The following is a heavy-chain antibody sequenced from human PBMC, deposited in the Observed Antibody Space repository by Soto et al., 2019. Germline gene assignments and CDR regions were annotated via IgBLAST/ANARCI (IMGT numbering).Heavy chain of an antibody. CDR2: IYYSGST. D-gene: IGHD1-26*01. CDR3: ARWVGATSFDY. V-gene: IGHV4-31*03. Sequence: QVQLQESGPGLVKHSQTLCLTCTVSGGSISSDGYYWSWIRQHPGKGLEWIGYIYYSGSTYYNPSLKSRVTISVDTSKNQFSLKLSSVTAADTAVYYCARWVGATSFDYWGQGTLVTVSS. CDR1: GGSISSDGYY. J-gene: IGHJ4*02.